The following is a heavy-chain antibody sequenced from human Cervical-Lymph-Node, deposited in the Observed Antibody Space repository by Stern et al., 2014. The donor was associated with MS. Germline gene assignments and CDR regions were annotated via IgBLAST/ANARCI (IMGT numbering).Heavy chain of an antibody. D-gene: IGHD1-1*01. Sequence: QVQLVQSGSELRKPGASVNISCKASGYTFSRYAVNWLRQVPGQGLEWMGWINTNTGNPTYARGLTGRFVFSLDTSVTTAYLQISSLKADDTAIYYCARETDFDHWGQGVLVTVSS. CDR1: GYTFSRYA. CDR2: INTNTGNP. V-gene: IGHV7-4-1*02. CDR3: ARETDFDH. J-gene: IGHJ5*02.